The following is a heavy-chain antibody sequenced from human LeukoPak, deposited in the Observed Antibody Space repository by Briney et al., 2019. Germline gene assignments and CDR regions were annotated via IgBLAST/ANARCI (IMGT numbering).Heavy chain of an antibody. V-gene: IGHV4-59*13. J-gene: IGHJ4*02. CDR1: GGSISSYY. D-gene: IGHD1-1*01. Sequence: SETLSLTWTIAGGSISSYYWSWIRQPPEKGLEWIGYIYYSGSPNYNPSLKSRVTISVDTSKNQCSLKLTSVTAADTAVYYCAGADKRNDVLDSWGQGTLVTVSS. CDR3: AGADKRNDVLDS. CDR2: IYYSGSP.